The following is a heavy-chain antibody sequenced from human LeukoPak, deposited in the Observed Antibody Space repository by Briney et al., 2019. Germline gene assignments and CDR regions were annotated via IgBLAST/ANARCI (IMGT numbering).Heavy chain of an antibody. CDR2: INHSGST. CDR3: ARVGHRYCSSTSCYVGAFDI. Sequence: KPSETLSLTCAVYGGSFSGYYWSWIRQPPGKGLEWIGEINHSGSTNYNPSLKSRVTISVDTSKNQFSLKLSSVTAADTAVYYCARVGHRYCSSTSCYVGAFDIWGQGTMVTVSS. V-gene: IGHV4-34*01. CDR1: GGSFSGYY. J-gene: IGHJ3*02. D-gene: IGHD2-2*01.